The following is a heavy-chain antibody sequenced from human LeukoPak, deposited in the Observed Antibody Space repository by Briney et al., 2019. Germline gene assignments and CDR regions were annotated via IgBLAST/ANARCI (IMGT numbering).Heavy chain of an antibody. CDR1: GYTLTELS. V-gene: IGHV1-18*01. CDR3: ARDHVFITFGGVIVGYYFDY. Sequence: ASVKVSCKVSGYTLTELSMHWVRQAPGKGLEWMGWISAYNGTTNYAQKLQGRVTMTTDTSTSTAYMELRSLRSDDTAVYYCARDHVFITFGGVIVGYYFDYWGQGTLVTVSS. CDR2: ISAYNGTT. D-gene: IGHD3-16*02. J-gene: IGHJ4*02.